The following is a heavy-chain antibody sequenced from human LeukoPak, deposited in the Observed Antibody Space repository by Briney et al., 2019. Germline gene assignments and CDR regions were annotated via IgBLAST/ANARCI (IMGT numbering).Heavy chain of an antibody. CDR3: ASRPPINVNSGYWPLDY. V-gene: IGHV3-23*01. CDR1: GFTFSSYA. CDR2: ISGSGGST. J-gene: IGHJ4*02. D-gene: IGHD3-22*01. Sequence: QPGGSLRLSCAASGFTFSSYAMSWVRQAPGKGLEWVSAISGSGGSTYYADSVKGRFTISRDNSKNTLSLQMNSLRVEDTAVYYCASRPPINVNSGYWPLDYWGPGILVTVSS.